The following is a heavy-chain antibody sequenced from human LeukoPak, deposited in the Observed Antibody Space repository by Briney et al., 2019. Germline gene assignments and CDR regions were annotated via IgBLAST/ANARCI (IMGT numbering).Heavy chain of an antibody. CDR2: INHSGST. D-gene: IGHD1-14*01. J-gene: IGHJ5*02. CDR3: ARGSRIAGWFDP. Sequence: SSETLSLTCAVYGGSFSGYYWSWIRQPPGKGLEWIGEINHSGSTNYNPSLKSRVTISVDTSKNQFSLKLSSVTAADTAVYYCARGSRIAGWFDPWGQGTRVTVSS. V-gene: IGHV4-34*01. CDR1: GGSFSGYY.